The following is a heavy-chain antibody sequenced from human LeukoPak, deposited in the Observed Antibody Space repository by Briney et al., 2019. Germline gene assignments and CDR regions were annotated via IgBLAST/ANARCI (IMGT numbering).Heavy chain of an antibody. Sequence: PGGSLRLSCAASGFTFSDYYMSWIRQAPGKGLEWVSYISSSSSYTNYADSVKGRFTISRDNAKNSLYLQMNRLRAEDTAVYYCARWAAVRGNEPIYYYYYGMDVWGKGTTVTVSS. V-gene: IGHV3-11*06. J-gene: IGHJ6*04. CDR1: GFTFSDYY. CDR3: ARWAAVRGNEPIYYYYYGMDV. D-gene: IGHD3-10*01. CDR2: ISSSSSYT.